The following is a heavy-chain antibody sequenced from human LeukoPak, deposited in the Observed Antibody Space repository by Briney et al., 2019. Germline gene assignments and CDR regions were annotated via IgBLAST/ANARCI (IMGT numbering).Heavy chain of an antibody. CDR2: ISGSGGST. V-gene: IGHV3-23*01. J-gene: IGHJ4*02. CDR3: ARGKMTTVTL. CDR1: GFTFSSYA. D-gene: IGHD4-17*01. Sequence: GGSLRLSCAASGFTFSSYAMSWVRQAPGKGLEWVSAISGSGGSTYYADSVKGRFTISRDNAKNSLYLQMNSLRAEDTAVYYCARGKMTTVTLWGQGTLVTVSS.